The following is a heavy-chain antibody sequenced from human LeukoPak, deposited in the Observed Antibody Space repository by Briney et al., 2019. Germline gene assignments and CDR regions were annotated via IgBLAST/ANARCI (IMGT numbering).Heavy chain of an antibody. CDR1: GFIFNKAW. CDR2: IKSKNDGETT. D-gene: IGHD2-15*01. J-gene: IGHJ4*02. V-gene: IGHV3-15*01. Sequence: GGSLRLSCAASGFIFNKAWMNWVRQAPGKGPEWVGRIKSKNDGETTDYGAPVKGRFTISRDDSKNTLYLQMNSLKTDDAAIYYCTPVMVEDRGFWGQGTLVTVSS. CDR3: TPVMVEDRGF.